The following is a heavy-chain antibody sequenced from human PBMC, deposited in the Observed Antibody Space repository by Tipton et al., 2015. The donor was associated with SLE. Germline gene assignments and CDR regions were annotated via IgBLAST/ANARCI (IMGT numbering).Heavy chain of an antibody. CDR3: AGDSINGDNFVDY. V-gene: IGHV4-59*01. D-gene: IGHD5-24*01. CDR2: VHYLGST. Sequence: TLSLTCSVSGGSISSYYWSWIRQSPGRGLEWIGYVHYLGSTNYNPSLQSRVTISVDTNNQFSLKLRSVTAADTAVYYCAGDSINGDNFVDYWGQGTLVTVSS. J-gene: IGHJ4*02. CDR1: GGSISSYY.